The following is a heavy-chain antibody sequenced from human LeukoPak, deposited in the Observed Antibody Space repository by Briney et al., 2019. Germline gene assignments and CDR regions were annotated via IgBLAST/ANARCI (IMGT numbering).Heavy chain of an antibody. CDR3: ARVVLRGATDTPFDY. Sequence: PGGSLRLSCAASGFTFSSYSMNWVRQAPGKGLEWASSISSSSSYIYYADSVKGRFTISRDNAKNSLYLQMNSLRAEDTAVYYCARVVLRGATDTPFDYWGQGTLVTVSS. CDR1: GFTFSSYS. V-gene: IGHV3-21*01. D-gene: IGHD1-26*01. CDR2: ISSSSSYI. J-gene: IGHJ4*02.